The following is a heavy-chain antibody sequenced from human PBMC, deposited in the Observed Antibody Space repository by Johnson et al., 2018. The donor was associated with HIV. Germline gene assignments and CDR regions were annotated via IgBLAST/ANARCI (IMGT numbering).Heavy chain of an antibody. V-gene: IGHV3-7*03. D-gene: IGHD4-17*01. CDR2: IKQDGSEK. Sequence: VQLVESGGGLVQPGGSLRLSCAASGFTFSSYWMSWVRQAPGKGLEWVANIKQDGSEKYYVDSVKGRFTISRDNAKNSLYLQMNSLKTEDTAVYYCTTDDAPSYGDYGEAFDIWGQGTMVTVSS. J-gene: IGHJ3*02. CDR3: TTDDAPSYGDYGEAFDI. CDR1: GFTFSSYW.